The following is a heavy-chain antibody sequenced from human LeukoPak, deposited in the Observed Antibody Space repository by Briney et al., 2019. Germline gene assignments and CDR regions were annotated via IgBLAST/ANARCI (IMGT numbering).Heavy chain of an antibody. CDR1: GFTFSNYG. D-gene: IGHD4-11*01. CDR2: ISYDGSNK. CDR3: ARGGYRGDYPTVY. V-gene: IGHV3-30*19. J-gene: IGHJ4*02. Sequence: GGSLRLSCAASGFTFSNYGMHWVRQAPGKGLEWVAVISYDGSNKYYADSVKGRFTISRDNSKNTLYLQMNSLRAEDTAVYYCARGGYRGDYPTVYWGQGTLVTVSS.